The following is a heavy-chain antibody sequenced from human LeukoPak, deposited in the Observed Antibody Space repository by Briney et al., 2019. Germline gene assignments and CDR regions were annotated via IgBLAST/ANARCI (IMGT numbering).Heavy chain of an antibody. D-gene: IGHD3-10*01. Sequence: SETLSLTCAVSGGPFSGCFWSWIRQSSGKGLEWIGEIHNSGTTNYNPSLNSRVTISEDTSRNQFYLNLSSVTAADTAVYYCARRYYYNLGSFPFDFWGQGTLVTVSS. CDR2: IHNSGTT. CDR1: GGPFSGCF. J-gene: IGHJ4*02. V-gene: IGHV4-34*01. CDR3: ARRYYYNLGSFPFDF.